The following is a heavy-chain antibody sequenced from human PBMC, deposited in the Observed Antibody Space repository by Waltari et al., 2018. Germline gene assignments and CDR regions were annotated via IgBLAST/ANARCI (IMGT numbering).Heavy chain of an antibody. CDR3: ARDNLSSNRFVDY. Sequence: QLQLQESGPGLVKPSETLSLTCAVSGGSISSRSYYWGWIRQPPGKGLEWIGSIYYSGITYHTPSLKSRVTISVDTSTNQFSLKLSSVTAAYTAVYYCARDNLSSNRFVDYWVQGTLVTVSS. CDR1: GGSISSRSYY. J-gene: IGHJ4*02. CDR2: IYYSGIT. V-gene: IGHV4-39*07. D-gene: IGHD6-6*01.